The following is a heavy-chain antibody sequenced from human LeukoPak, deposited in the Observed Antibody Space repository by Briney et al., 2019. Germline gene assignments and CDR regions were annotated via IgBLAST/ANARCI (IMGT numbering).Heavy chain of an antibody. J-gene: IGHJ4*02. D-gene: IGHD6-13*01. V-gene: IGHV1-18*01. CDR2: ISGYNGNT. CDR1: GYTFTNYG. CDR3: ASLRDRYSSSWWIFDY. Sequence: GASVKVSCKASGYTFTNYGISWVRQAPGQGLEWMGWISGYNGNTKYAQKFQGRVTMTRDTSTSTVYMELSSLRSEDTAVYYCASLRDRYSSSWWIFDYWGQGALVIVSS.